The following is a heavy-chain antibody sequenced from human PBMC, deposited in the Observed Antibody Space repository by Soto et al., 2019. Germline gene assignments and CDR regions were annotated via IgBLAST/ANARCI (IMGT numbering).Heavy chain of an antibody. Sequence: AGGSLRLSCAASGFTFSSYAMSWVRQAPGKGLEWVSAISGSGCSTYYAGSVKGPFTISRDNSKNTLYLQMNSLRAEDTAVYYCAKDLYGILTGYYYYYYYGMDVRGQGTTVTV. D-gene: IGHD3-9*01. V-gene: IGHV3-23*01. J-gene: IGHJ6*02. CDR3: AKDLYGILTGYYYYYYYGMDV. CDR1: GFTFSSYA. CDR2: ISGSGCST.